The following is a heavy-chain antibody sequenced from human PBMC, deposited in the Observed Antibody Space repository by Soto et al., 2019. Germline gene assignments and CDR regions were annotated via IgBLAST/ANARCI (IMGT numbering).Heavy chain of an antibody. J-gene: IGHJ4*02. CDR3: AKDIQWLAVFDY. V-gene: IGHV3-23*01. CDR1: GLTFSSYA. D-gene: IGHD6-19*01. CDR2: ISGSGGST. Sequence: PGGSLRLSCAASGLTFSSYAMSWVRQAPGKGLEWVSAISGSGGSTYYADSVKGRFTISRDNSKNTLYLQMDSLRAEDTAVYYCAKDIQWLAVFDYWGQGTLVTSPQ.